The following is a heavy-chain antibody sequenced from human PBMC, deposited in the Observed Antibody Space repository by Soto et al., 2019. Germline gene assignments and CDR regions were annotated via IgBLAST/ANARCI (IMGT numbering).Heavy chain of an antibody. CDR3: ARHGSN. J-gene: IGHJ4*02. Sequence: CTVSGVSISNSSYYWGWIRRPPGKGLEWIGTIYYSGITYYNPSLKSRVTISVDTSKNQFSLKLTSVTAADTAVYYCARHGSNWGQGTLVTVSS. V-gene: IGHV4-39*01. CDR2: IYYSGIT. CDR1: GVSISNSSYY.